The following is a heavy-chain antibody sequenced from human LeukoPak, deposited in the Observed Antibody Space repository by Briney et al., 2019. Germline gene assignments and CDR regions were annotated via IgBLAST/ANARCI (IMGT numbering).Heavy chain of an antibody. Sequence: ASVKVSCKASGYTFTGYYMHWVRQAPGQGLEWMGWINPNSGGTNYAQKFQGRVTMTRDTSISTAYMELSSLRSEDTAVYYCARGYCSSTSCFYYYYYMDVWGKGTTVTVSS. V-gene: IGHV1-2*02. CDR1: GYTFTGYY. CDR2: INPNSGGT. J-gene: IGHJ6*03. CDR3: ARGYCSSTSCFYYYYYMDV. D-gene: IGHD2-2*01.